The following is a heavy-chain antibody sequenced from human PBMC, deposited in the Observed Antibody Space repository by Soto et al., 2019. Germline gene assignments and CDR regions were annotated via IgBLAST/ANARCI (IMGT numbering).Heavy chain of an antibody. J-gene: IGHJ4*02. CDR3: ARDQGIAVAVFDY. V-gene: IGHV4-30-2*01. Sequence: SETLSLTCAVSGGSISSGGYSWSWIRQPPGKGLEWIGYIYHSGSTYYNPSLKSRVTISVDTSKKQISLKLSSVTAADTAVYYCARDQGIAVAVFDYWGQGTLVTVSS. D-gene: IGHD6-19*01. CDR2: IYHSGST. CDR1: GGSISSGGYS.